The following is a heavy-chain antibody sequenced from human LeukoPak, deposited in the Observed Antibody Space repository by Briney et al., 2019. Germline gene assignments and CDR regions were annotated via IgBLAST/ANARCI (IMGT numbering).Heavy chain of an antibody. CDR3: AKDAYCGGDCYSNY. J-gene: IGHJ4*02. Sequence: PGGSLRLSCAASGFTFSSYAMSWVRQAPGKGLEWVSAISGSGGSTYYADSVKGRFTISRDNSKNTLYLQMNGLRAEDTAVYYCAKDAYCGGDCYSNYWGQGTLVTVSS. CDR2: ISGSGGST. V-gene: IGHV3-23*01. CDR1: GFTFSSYA. D-gene: IGHD2-21*02.